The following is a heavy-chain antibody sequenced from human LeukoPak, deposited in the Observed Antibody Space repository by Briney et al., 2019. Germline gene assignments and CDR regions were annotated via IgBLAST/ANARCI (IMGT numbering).Heavy chain of an antibody. CDR3: ARLGQDYSNYGDYYYYYMDV. D-gene: IGHD4-11*01. Sequence: GESLKISCKGSGYSFTSYWIGWVRQMPGKGLEWMGIIYPGDSDTRYSPSFQGQVTISADKSISTAYLQWSSLKASDTAMYYCARLGQDYSNYGDYYYYYMDVWGKGTTVTISS. J-gene: IGHJ6*03. V-gene: IGHV5-51*01. CDR2: IYPGDSDT. CDR1: GYSFTSYW.